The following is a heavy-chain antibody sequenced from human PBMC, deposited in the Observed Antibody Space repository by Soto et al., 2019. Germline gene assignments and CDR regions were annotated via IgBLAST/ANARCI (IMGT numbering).Heavy chain of an antibody. CDR3: AKDQGPVALELNWFDP. D-gene: IGHD6-19*01. J-gene: IGHJ5*02. Sequence: GGSLRLSCAASGFTFSSYAMSWVRQAPGKGLEWVSAISGSGGSTYYADSVKGRFTISRDNSKNTLYLQMNSLRAEDTAVDYCAKDQGPVALELNWFDPWGQGTLVTVSS. CDR2: ISGSGGST. CDR1: GFTFSSYA. V-gene: IGHV3-23*01.